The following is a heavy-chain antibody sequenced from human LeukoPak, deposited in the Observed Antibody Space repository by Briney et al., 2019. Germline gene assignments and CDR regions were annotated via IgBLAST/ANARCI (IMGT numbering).Heavy chain of an antibody. V-gene: IGHV3-33*01. CDR3: ARASPARYKPSRYGMDV. Sequence: GGSLRLSCAASGFTFSSYGMHWVRQAPGKGLEWVAVIWYDGSNKYYADSVKGRFTISRDNSKNTLYLQMNSLRAEDTAVYYCARASPARYKPSRYGMDVWGQGTTVTVSS. CDR2: IWYDGSNK. J-gene: IGHJ6*02. D-gene: IGHD1-14*01. CDR1: GFTFSSYG.